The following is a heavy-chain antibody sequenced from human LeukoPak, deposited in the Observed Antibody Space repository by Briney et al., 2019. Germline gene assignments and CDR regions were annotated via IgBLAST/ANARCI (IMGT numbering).Heavy chain of an antibody. CDR1: GFTFSSYS. D-gene: IGHD4-17*01. CDR3: ARDYGDYVPLYYYCGMDV. CDR2: ISSSSSYI. V-gene: IGHV3-21*01. J-gene: IGHJ6*02. Sequence: PGGSLRLSCAASGFTFSSYSMNWVRQAPGKGLEWVSSISSSSSYIYYADSVKGRFTISRDNAKNSLYLQMNSLRAEDTAVYYCARDYGDYVPLYYYCGMDVWGQGTTVTVSS.